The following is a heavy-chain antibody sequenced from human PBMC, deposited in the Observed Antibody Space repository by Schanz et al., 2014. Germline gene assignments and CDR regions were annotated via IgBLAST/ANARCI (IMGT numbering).Heavy chain of an antibody. Sequence: MQLLESGGGVVQPGRSLRLSCAASGFTFSSYGMHWVRQAPGKGLEWVSYVSRSTPDIYYADSVKGRFTISRDNSKNTLYLQMNSLRAEDTAVYYCAKGRFGELSAFDIWGQGTMVTVSS. CDR1: GFTFSSYG. J-gene: IGHJ3*02. D-gene: IGHD3-10*01. CDR2: VSRSTPDI. CDR3: AKGRFGELSAFDI. V-gene: IGHV3-NL1*01.